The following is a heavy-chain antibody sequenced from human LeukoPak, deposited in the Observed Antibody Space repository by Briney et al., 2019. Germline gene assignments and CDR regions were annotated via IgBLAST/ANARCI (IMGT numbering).Heavy chain of an antibody. Sequence: GESLKISCKGSGYRFTSYWIGWLRQMPGKGLEWMGSINSGDSNTRYSPTFQGQVTVSADKSISTAYLQWGSLKASDTAIYFCARPLYYGVDVFDIWGQGTMVTVSS. CDR1: GYRFTSYW. CDR2: INSGDSNT. J-gene: IGHJ3*02. CDR3: ARPLYYGVDVFDI. V-gene: IGHV5-51*01. D-gene: IGHD3-10*01.